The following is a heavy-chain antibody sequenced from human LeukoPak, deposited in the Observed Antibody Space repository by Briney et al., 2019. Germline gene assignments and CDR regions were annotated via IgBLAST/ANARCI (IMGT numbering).Heavy chain of an antibody. CDR2: IIPIFGTA. CDR1: GFTFSSYA. CDR3: ARPIHSGSLHGAFDI. D-gene: IGHD1-26*01. V-gene: IGHV1-69*05. Sequence: KPGRSLRLSCAASGFTFSSYAISWVRQAPGQGLEWMGGIIPIFGTANYAQKFQGRVTITTDESTSTAYMELSSLRSEDTAVYYCARPIHSGSLHGAFDIWGQGTMVTVSS. J-gene: IGHJ3*02.